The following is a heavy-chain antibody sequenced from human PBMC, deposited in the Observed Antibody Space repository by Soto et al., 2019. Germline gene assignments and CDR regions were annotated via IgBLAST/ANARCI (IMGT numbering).Heavy chain of an antibody. CDR2: VGGSGDST. CDR1: GFTFSNYA. J-gene: IGHJ4*02. V-gene: IGHV3-23*01. D-gene: IGHD2-15*01. Sequence: EVQLLDSGGGLVQPGGSLRLSCAASGFTFSNYAMSWVRQAPGKGLEWVSGVGGSGDSTYYADSVKGRFTISRDNSKDTLYLQMNSLRGEDTAVYYCAKSPVGYCSGGSCYPPHYFDYWGQGTLVTVSS. CDR3: AKSPVGYCSGGSCYPPHYFDY.